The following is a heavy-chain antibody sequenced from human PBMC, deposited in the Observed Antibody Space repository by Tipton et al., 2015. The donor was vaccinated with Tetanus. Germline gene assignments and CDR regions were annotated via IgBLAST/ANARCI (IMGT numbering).Heavy chain of an antibody. V-gene: IGHV3-23*01. CDR3: AKDAPRGDVSDTLFEH. CDR2: TSGSGRSS. D-gene: IGHD3-10*01. J-gene: IGHJ1*01. CDR1: GFIFSNYA. Sequence: SLRLSCAASGFIFSNYAMSWVRQAPGKGLEWVSTTSGSGRSSYYADSVKGRFTVSRDKSRNTLYLQMNSPRAEDTAVYYCAKDAPRGDVSDTLFEHWGQGTLVTVTS.